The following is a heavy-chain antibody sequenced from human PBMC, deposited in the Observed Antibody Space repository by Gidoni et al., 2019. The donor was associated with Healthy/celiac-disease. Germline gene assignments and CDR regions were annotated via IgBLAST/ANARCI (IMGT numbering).Heavy chain of an antibody. CDR2: ISSSSSYI. V-gene: IGHV3-21*01. CDR1: GFTFSSYS. J-gene: IGHJ3*02. Sequence: EVQLVESGGGLVKPGGSLRLSCAASGFTFSSYSMNWVRQAPGKGLEWVSSISSSSSYIYYADSVKGRFTISRDNAKNSLYLQMNSLRAEDTAVYYCARGRWELDTHDAFDIWGQGTMVTVSS. CDR3: ARGRWELDTHDAFDI. D-gene: IGHD1-26*01.